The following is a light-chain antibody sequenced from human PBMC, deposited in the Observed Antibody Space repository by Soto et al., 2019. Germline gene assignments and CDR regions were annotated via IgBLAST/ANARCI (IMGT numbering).Light chain of an antibody. CDR2: DVN. Sequence: QSALTQPPSVSGSPGQSVAISCTGTSSDVGSYNRVSWYQQPPGTAPKLMIYDVNNRPSGVPDRFSGSKSGNTASLTISGLQAADEADYYCSSYTISSTYVFGTGTKLTVL. CDR1: SSDVGSYNR. CDR3: SSYTISSTYV. V-gene: IGLV2-18*02. J-gene: IGLJ1*01.